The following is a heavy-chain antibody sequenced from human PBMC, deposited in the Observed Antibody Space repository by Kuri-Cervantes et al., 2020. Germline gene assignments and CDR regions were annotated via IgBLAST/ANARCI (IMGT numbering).Heavy chain of an antibody. Sequence: GEALKISWKGSGYSFTSYWIGWVRQMPGKGLEWMGIIYPGDSDTRYSPSFQGQVTISADRSINTAYLQWSSLKASDTAMYYCARSLQRPTDAFDIWGQGTMVTVSS. CDR2: IYPGDSDT. D-gene: IGHD6-25*01. J-gene: IGHJ3*02. V-gene: IGHV5-51*01. CDR1: GYSFTSYW. CDR3: ARSLQRPTDAFDI.